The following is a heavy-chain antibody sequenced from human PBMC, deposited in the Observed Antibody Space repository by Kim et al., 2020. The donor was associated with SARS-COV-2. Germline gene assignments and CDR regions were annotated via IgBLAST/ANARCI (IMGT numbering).Heavy chain of an antibody. CDR1: GFTFSSYG. Sequence: GGSLRLSCAASGFTFSSYGMHWVRQAPGKGLEWVAVISYDGSNKYYADSVKGRFTISRDNSKNTLYLQMNSLRAEDTAVYYCAKDRRGSQYYFYGMDVWG. CDR2: ISYDGSNK. J-gene: IGHJ6*01. V-gene: IGHV3-30*18. CDR3: AKDRRGSQYYFYGMDV. D-gene: IGHD3-10*01.